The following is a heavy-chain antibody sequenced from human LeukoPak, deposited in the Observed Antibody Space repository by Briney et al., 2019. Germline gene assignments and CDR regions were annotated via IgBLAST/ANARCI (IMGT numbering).Heavy chain of an antibody. CDR3: AKRSGYTTGWFFDF. CDR1: GFSFSSYA. CDR2: ISGSGDNT. J-gene: IGHJ4*02. Sequence: GGSMRLSCAASGFSFSSYAMSWVRQAPGRGRGWVSSISGSGDNTYYGESVKGRFSISRDNSKNTLFLQMNSLRAEDTAVFYCAKRSGYTTGWFFDFWGQGTLVTVSS. D-gene: IGHD6-19*01. V-gene: IGHV3-23*01.